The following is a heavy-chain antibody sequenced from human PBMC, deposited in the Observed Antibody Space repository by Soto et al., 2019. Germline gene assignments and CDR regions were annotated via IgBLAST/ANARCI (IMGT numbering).Heavy chain of an antibody. Sequence: GGSLRLSCAACGFPFSSYSMNLVRQSPGKGLEWVSSISSSSSYIYYADSVKGRFTISRDNAKDSLYLQMNSLRAEDTDAYYCASEDYDFRRGAVFYDWGQGHFVTVYS. CDR2: ISSSSSYI. V-gene: IGHV3-21*01. D-gene: IGHD3-3*01. J-gene: IGHJ4*02. CDR3: ASEDYDFRRGAVFYD. CDR1: GFPFSSYS.